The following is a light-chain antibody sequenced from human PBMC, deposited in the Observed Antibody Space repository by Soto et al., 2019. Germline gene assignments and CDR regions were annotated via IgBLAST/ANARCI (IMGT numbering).Light chain of an antibody. CDR2: DSS. V-gene: IGKV3-20*01. CDR1: QSVTNNY. J-gene: IGKJ1*01. Sequence: EGVFTQSPGTLSLSPGERATLSCRASQSVTNNYLAWYQQRPGLAPRLLIYDSSTRATGFPDRFSGSGSGTDFTLTIIRLEPEDFAVYYCQQYDISPWTFGQGTKVDIK. CDR3: QQYDISPWT.